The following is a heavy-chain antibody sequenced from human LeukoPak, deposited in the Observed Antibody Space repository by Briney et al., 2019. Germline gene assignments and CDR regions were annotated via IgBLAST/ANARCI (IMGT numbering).Heavy chain of an antibody. V-gene: IGHV3-33*01. Sequence: GGSLRLSCAASGFSFADFGMHWVRQAPGKGLEWVAVLWNGGFDHFYRDSVRGRFTISRDVPKNTLYLQMDGLRADDTAVYYCARDVETLLNRMDVWGQGTTVTVSS. J-gene: IGHJ6*02. CDR2: LWNGGFDH. CDR3: ARDVETLLNRMDV. CDR1: GFSFADFG. D-gene: IGHD5-18*01.